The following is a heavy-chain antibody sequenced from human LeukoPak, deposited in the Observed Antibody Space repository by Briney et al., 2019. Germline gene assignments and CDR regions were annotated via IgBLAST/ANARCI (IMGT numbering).Heavy chain of an antibody. Sequence: GGSLRLSCAASGFTFSSYSMNWVRQAPGKGLEWVSYISSSSSTIYYADSVKGRFTISRDNAKNSLYLQMNSLRAEDTAVYYCARGSDILRGTPFDYWGQGTLVTVSS. D-gene: IGHD1-14*01. V-gene: IGHV3-48*01. CDR3: ARGSDILRGTPFDY. CDR2: ISSSSSTI. CDR1: GFTFSSYS. J-gene: IGHJ4*02.